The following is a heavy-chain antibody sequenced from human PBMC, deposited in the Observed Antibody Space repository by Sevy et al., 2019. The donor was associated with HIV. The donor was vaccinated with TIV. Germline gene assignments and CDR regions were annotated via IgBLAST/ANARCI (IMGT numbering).Heavy chain of an antibody. CDR3: ARESGDCSSTSCYEGVFDY. J-gene: IGHJ4*02. Sequence: SETLSLTCTVSGGTISSGNYYWSWIRQPAGKGLEWIGRFYTSGGTNYNPSLKSRVTISVDTSKNQFSLKLSSVTAADTAVYYCARESGDCSSTSCYEGVFDYWGQRTLVTVSS. D-gene: IGHD2-2*01. CDR2: FYTSGGT. V-gene: IGHV4-61*02. CDR1: GGTISSGNYY.